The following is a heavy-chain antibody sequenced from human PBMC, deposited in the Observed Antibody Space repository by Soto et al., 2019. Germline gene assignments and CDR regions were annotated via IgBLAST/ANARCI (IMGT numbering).Heavy chain of an antibody. CDR1: GFTFSSYW. J-gene: IGHJ4*02. CDR2: INSDGSST. CDR3: ARDRGADSQQGGDFDY. Sequence: EVQLVESGGGLVQPGGSLRLSCAASGFTFSSYWMHWVRQAPGKGLVWVSRINSDGSSTSYADSVKGRFTISRDNAKNTLYLQMNSLIAEDTAVYYCARDRGADSQQGGDFDYWGQGTLVTVSS. D-gene: IGHD3-10*01. V-gene: IGHV3-74*01.